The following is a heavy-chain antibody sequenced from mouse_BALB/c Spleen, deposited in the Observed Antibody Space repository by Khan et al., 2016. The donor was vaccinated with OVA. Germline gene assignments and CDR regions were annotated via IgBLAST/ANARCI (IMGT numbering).Heavy chain of an antibody. CDR3: ARSGYGTFAY. D-gene: IGHD2-10*02. V-gene: IGHV1-77*01. J-gene: IGHJ3*01. CDR2: IYPGSDNT. CDR1: GYTFTDYI. Sequence: QVQLQQSGPELVKPGASVKMPCKASGYTFTDYIINWVKQRTGQGLEWIGDIYPGSDNTYYNEKFKGKATLTADKSSNTVYMQLSSLTSEDSAVYFCARSGYGTFAYWGQGTLVTVSA.